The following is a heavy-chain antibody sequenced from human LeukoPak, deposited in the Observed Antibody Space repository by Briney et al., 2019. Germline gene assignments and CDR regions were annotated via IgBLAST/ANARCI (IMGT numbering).Heavy chain of an antibody. V-gene: IGHV3-74*01. CDR2: INTDGSTT. Sequence: GGFLRLSCAASGFTFSNYWMHWVRQAPGKGLVWVSRINTDGSTTTYADFVKGRFTISRDNAENTLYLQLNSLRAEDTAVYYCARVLGAPYYDFWGQGTLVTVSS. CDR1: GFTFSNYW. CDR3: ARVLGAPYYDF. J-gene: IGHJ4*02. D-gene: IGHD1-26*01.